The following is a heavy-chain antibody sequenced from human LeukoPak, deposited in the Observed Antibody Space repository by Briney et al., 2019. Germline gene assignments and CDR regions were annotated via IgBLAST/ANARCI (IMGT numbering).Heavy chain of an antibody. Sequence: GGSLTLSCVASGFTFVGSAMSWVRQAPGKGLEWVSGISASGGVTYYRDSVKGRFTISRDSSKSTVYLQMNSLRAEDTAVYYCANLNLIPGEDYFDYWGQGTLVSVSS. J-gene: IGHJ4*02. D-gene: IGHD2-21*01. CDR1: GFTFVGSA. V-gene: IGHV3-23*01. CDR3: ANLNLIPGEDYFDY. CDR2: ISASGGVT.